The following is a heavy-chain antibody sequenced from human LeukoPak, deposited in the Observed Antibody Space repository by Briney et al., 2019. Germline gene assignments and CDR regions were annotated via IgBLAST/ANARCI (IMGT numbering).Heavy chain of an antibody. Sequence: GGSLRLSCAASGFTFDDHGMSWVRQVPGKGLEWVSGINWNGGSTGYADSVKGRFTISRDNAKNSLYLQMNSLRAEDTAVYYCARDSGYSSGWPVDYWGQGTLVTVSS. CDR1: GFTFDDHG. CDR3: ARDSGYSSGWPVDY. V-gene: IGHV3-20*04. J-gene: IGHJ4*02. D-gene: IGHD6-19*01. CDR2: INWNGGST.